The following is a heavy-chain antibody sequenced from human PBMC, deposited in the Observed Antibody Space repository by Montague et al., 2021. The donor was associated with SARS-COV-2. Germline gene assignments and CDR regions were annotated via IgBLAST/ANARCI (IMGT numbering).Heavy chain of an antibody. V-gene: IGHV4-39*01. CDR3: ASHYGSSLDS. CDR2: ISYSGTT. J-gene: IGHJ4*02. CDR1: GGSISSTTYR. Sequence: SETLSLTCTVSGGSISSTTYRWGWIRQPPGKGLEWIGFISYSGTTFYNPSLKSRISMSVDTPKSQFSLNLTSVTAADTAVYYCASHYGSSLDSWGQGILVAVSS. D-gene: IGHD4-17*01.